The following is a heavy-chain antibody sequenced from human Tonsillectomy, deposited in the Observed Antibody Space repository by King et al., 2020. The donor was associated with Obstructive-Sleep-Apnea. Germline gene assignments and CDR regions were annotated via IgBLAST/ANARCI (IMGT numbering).Heavy chain of an antibody. CDR3: ARDRCSSTSCLRPFDY. D-gene: IGHD2-2*01. CDR2: ISYDGSNK. V-gene: IGHV3-30-3*01. Sequence: VQLVESGGGVVQPGRSLRLSCAASGFTFSNYTMHWVRQAPGKGLEWVAVISYDGSNKYYADSVKGRFTISRDNSENTLYLQMNSLRTEDTAVYYCARDRCSSTSCLRPFDYWGQGTLVTVSS. CDR1: GFTFSNYT. J-gene: IGHJ4*02.